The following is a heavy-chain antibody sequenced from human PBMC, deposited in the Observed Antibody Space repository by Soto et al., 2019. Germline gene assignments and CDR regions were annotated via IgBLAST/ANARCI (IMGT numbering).Heavy chain of an antibody. CDR2: LNPNGGST. J-gene: IGHJ5*02. Sequence: QVQLVQSGAEVKRPGASVKVSCQTSGYTFTRSYIHWVRQAPGQGLEWMGKLNPNGGSTIYAQKFKGXDXXXSXXSTDTFDKELSSLRSQDTAVYYCPKDHSVMFSGTYCWWFDPWGQGTLVTVSS. V-gene: IGHV1-46*03. CDR3: PKDHSVMFSGTYCWWFDP. CDR1: GYTFTRSY. D-gene: IGHD1-26*01.